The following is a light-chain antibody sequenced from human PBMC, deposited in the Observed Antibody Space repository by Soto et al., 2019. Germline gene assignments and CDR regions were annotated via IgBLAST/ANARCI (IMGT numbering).Light chain of an antibody. CDR3: CSYVGTYIMV. CDR2: DVS. Sequence: QSALTQPRSVSGSPGQSVTISCTGTSSDVGGYNYVSWYQHHPGKAPKLMIYDVSERPSGVPDRFSGSKSGNMASLTISGLQAEDEADYYCCSYVGTYIMVFGGGTKVTVL. J-gene: IGLJ2*01. V-gene: IGLV2-11*01. CDR1: SSDVGGYNY.